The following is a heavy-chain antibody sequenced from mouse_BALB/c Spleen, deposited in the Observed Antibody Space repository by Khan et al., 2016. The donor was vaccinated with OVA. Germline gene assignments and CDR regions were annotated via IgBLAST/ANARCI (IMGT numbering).Heavy chain of an antibody. CDR1: GFTFSAYG. D-gene: IGHD4-1*01. Sequence: EVQLVESGGDLVKPGGSLKLSCAASGFTFSAYGMSWVRQTPDRRLEWVATISSGGDFTYYPDSVKGRFTISRDTAKNTLYLQMSSLKSEDTASEYCARHLTGSFAYWGQGTLVTVSA. CDR3: ARHLTGSFAY. CDR2: ISSGGDFT. V-gene: IGHV5-6*01. J-gene: IGHJ3*01.